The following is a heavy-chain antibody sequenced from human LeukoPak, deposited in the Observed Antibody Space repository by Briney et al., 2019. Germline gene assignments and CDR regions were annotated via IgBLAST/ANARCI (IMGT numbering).Heavy chain of an antibody. CDR1: GGSIIGSY. CDR2: IYNTVDV. J-gene: IGHJ4*02. CDR3: ARSRHYDSTGYNPTYYFDS. V-gene: IGHV4-59*01. D-gene: IGHD3-22*01. Sequence: SETLSLTCTVSGGSIIGSYWTWIRQSPGKSLEYIGYIYNTVDVNYSPSLKSRVTISIDMSGNQFSLRLNSVTAADTALYYCARSRHYDSTGYNPTYYFDSWGQGALVTVSS.